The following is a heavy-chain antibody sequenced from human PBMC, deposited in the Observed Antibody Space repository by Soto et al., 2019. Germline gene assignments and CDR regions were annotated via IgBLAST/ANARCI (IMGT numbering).Heavy chain of an antibody. J-gene: IGHJ6*02. D-gene: IGHD3-3*01. CDR2: ISGSGAGT. CDR1: GFTFSSSA. CDR3: AKGPTVFGAVISFDYYYGMYV. V-gene: IGHV3-23*01. Sequence: GGSLRLSCTASGFTFSSSAMSWVRQAPGRGLEWVSGISGSGAGTYYADSVKGRFTISRDNSKNTLYLQMSGLRAEDTAVYYCAKGPTVFGAVISFDYYYGMYVWGQGTPVTVSS.